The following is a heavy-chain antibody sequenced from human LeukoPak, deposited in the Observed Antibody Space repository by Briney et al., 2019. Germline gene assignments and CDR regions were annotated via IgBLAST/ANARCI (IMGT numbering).Heavy chain of an antibody. Sequence: SETLSLTCAVYGGSFSGYYWSWIRQPPGKGLEWIGEINHSGRTNYNPSLKSRVTISVDTSKNQFSLKLSSVTAADTAVYYCARGPEGGMDVWGKGTTVTVSS. V-gene: IGHV4-34*01. CDR1: GGSFSGYY. CDR3: ARGPEGGMDV. J-gene: IGHJ6*04. CDR2: INHSGRT.